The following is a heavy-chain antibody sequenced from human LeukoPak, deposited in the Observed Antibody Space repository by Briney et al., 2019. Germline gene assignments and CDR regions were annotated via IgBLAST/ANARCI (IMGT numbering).Heavy chain of an antibody. V-gene: IGHV3-30-3*01. CDR2: ISHDGSNK. CDR3: ARDAGFMIVVAITDY. CDR1: GFTFSSYA. Sequence: PGGSLRLSCAASGFTFSSYAMHWVRQAPGKGLEWVAVISHDGSNKYYADSVKGRFTISRDNSKNTLYLQMNSLRAEDTAVYYCARDAGFMIVVAITDYWGQGTLVTVSS. D-gene: IGHD3-22*01. J-gene: IGHJ4*02.